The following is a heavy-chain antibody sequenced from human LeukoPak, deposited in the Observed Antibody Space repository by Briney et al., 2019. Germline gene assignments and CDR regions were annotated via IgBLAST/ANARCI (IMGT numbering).Heavy chain of an antibody. CDR1: GLTFSSYG. CDR3: ARDACSSSSFYADY. D-gene: IGHD6-13*01. CDR2: IWYDGRNK. J-gene: IGHJ4*02. Sequence: PGKSLRLSCAASGLTFSSYGMHWVRQAPGKGLEWVAVIWYDGRNKHYADSVKGRFTISRDNARNTLFLQLNSLRAEDTAVYYCARDACSSSSFYADYWGQGTLVTVSS. V-gene: IGHV3-33*01.